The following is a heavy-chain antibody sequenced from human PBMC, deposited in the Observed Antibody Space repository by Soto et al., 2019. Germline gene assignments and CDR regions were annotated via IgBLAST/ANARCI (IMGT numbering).Heavy chain of an antibody. D-gene: IGHD2-21*01. V-gene: IGHV3-23*01. CDR1: GFTFSNYA. CDR2: IRGSATTT. J-gene: IGHJ6*02. Sequence: EVQLLESGGGLVQPGGSLRLSCIASGFTFSNYAMSWVRQAPGKGLEWVSAIRGSATTTYYADSVTGRFTISRDNSKNTLSLQMNSLRVEDTAIYYCAKDILEMTPDMEVWGQGTTVTVSS. CDR3: AKDILEMTPDMEV.